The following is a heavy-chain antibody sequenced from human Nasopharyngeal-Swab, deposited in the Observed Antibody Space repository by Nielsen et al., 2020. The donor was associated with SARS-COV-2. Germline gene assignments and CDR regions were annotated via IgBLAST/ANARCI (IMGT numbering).Heavy chain of an antibody. J-gene: IGHJ6*02. CDR2: IKQDGSEK. V-gene: IGHV3-7*01. D-gene: IGHD6-13*01. CDR3: ARQTRAVATASHYYGMTV. Sequence: GGSLRLSCAASDFPFTNYWMTWVRQAPGKGLEWVANIKQDGSEKYYVDSVKGRFTISRDNAKSSLYLQMNSLRAEDTAVFYCARQTRAVATASHYYGMTVWGQGTTVTVSS. CDR1: DFPFTNYW.